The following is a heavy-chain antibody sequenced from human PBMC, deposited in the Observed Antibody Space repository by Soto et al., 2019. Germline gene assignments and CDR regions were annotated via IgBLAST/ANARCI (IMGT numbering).Heavy chain of an antibody. Sequence: EVQLLESGGGLVQPGGSLRLSCAASGFTFSSYALNWVRQAPGKGLEWVSVISGSGDNTYYADSVKGRFTISRDNYKNTLQLEMNSPRAEATAVYYCTKYLGTDDFWIAYYTFYAVDVWGKGTTVSVPS. J-gene: IGHJ6*03. CDR1: GFTFSSYA. V-gene: IGHV3-23*01. D-gene: IGHD3-3*01. CDR2: ISGSGDNT. CDR3: TKYLGTDDFWIAYYTFYAVDV.